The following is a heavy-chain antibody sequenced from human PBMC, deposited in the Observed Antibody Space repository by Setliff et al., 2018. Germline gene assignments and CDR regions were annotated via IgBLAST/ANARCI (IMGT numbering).Heavy chain of an antibody. Sequence: SETLSLTCAVSGGSISRTSHYWGWIRQTPGKGLEWIGSVFYTGNTFHNPSLKSRVSISVDKSKNEFSLGLDSVTAADTAVYYCARGGWGLVIFEGVYFDYWGQGTPVTVSS. CDR2: VFYTGNT. CDR1: GGSISRTSHY. D-gene: IGHD2-21*02. CDR3: ARGGWGLVIFEGVYFDY. V-gene: IGHV4-39*07. J-gene: IGHJ4*02.